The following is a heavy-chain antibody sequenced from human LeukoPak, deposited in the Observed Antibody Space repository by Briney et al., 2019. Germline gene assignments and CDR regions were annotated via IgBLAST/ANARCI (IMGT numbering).Heavy chain of an antibody. CDR3: ASRRAETIYYYYYGMDV. J-gene: IGHJ6*02. V-gene: IGHV1-46*01. D-gene: IGHD3-9*01. CDR1: GYTFTSYY. Sequence: VASVKVSCKASGYTFTSYYMHWVRQAPGQGLEWMGIINPSGGSTSYAQKFQGRVTMTRDTSASTVYMELSSLRSEDTAVYYCASRRAETIYYYYYGMDVWGQGTTVTVSS. CDR2: INPSGGST.